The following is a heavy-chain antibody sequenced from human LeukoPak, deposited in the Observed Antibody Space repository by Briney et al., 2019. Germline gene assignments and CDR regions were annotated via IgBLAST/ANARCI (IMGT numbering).Heavy chain of an antibody. J-gene: IGHJ4*02. V-gene: IGHV3-21*01. Sequence: PGGSLRLSCAASGFTFSSFSMNWFRQAPGKGLEWVSSISSNNNYLHYADSVKGRFSISRDNAKSSLFLQMHGLTVEDTAVYYCARSQTRIGVVIGGWGRGTLVIVSS. D-gene: IGHD3-3*01. CDR1: GFTFSSFS. CDR3: ARSQTRIGVVIGG. CDR2: ISSNNNYL.